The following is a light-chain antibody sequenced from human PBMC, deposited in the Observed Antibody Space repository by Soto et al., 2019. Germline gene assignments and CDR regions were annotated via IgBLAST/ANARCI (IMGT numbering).Light chain of an antibody. CDR3: SSYTGSGTDV. J-gene: IGLJ1*01. Sequence: QSALTQPASVSGSPGQSITISCTGTSSDVGGYNYVSWYQQYPGKAPKLMIFDVSNRPSGVSDRFSGSKSGNTVSLTISGLQAEDEADYYCSSYTGSGTDVFGTGTKLTVL. V-gene: IGLV2-14*01. CDR2: DVS. CDR1: SSDVGGYNY.